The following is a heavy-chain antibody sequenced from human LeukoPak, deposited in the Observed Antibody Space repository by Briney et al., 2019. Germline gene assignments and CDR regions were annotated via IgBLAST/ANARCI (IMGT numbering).Heavy chain of an antibody. CDR2: ISSSGSTI. J-gene: IGHJ4*02. V-gene: IGHV3-48*03. D-gene: IGHD3-22*01. Sequence: GGSLRLSCAASGFTFSSYEMNWVRQAPGKGLEWVSYISSSGSTIYYADSVKGRSTISRDNAKNSLYLQMNSLRAEDTAVYYCARDYDSSGYYGPYFDYWGQGTLVTVSS. CDR3: ARDYDSSGYYGPYFDY. CDR1: GFTFSSYE.